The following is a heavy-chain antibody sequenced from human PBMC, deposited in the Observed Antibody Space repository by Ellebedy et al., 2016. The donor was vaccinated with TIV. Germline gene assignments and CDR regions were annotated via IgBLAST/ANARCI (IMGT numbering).Heavy chain of an antibody. V-gene: IGHV1-18*01. CDR3: VRDIDYNVDF. CDR1: GYTFNTYG. Sequence: AASVKVSCKASGYTFNTYGITWVRQVPGQGLEWMGWINVYNGDTHFAQNFQGRVTFTTDTSADTAYMELRGLRSDDTAVYYCVRDIDYNVDFWGQGTTVSVS. D-gene: IGHD4-11*01. CDR2: INVYNGDT. J-gene: IGHJ6*01.